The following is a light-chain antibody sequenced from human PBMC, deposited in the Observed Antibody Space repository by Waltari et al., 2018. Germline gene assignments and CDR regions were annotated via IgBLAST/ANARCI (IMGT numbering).Light chain of an antibody. V-gene: IGKV3-20*01. CDR3: QQYDGEVVT. J-gene: IGKJ4*01. CDR1: QSVTSIS. Sequence: EIVLTQSPGTLSLSPGERATLSCRASQSVTSISVTWYQQKLGQAPRLLIYGTSTRATGIRDRFSGSGSGTDCTLTISRLGPEDFAVYYCQQYDGEVVTFGGGTKVEI. CDR2: GTS.